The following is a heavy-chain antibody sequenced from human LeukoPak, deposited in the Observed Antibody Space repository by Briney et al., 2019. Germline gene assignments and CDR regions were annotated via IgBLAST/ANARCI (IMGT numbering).Heavy chain of an antibody. D-gene: IGHD3-22*01. CDR3: ARGYSYDSSGDLDY. CDR1: GYTFTSYG. Sequence: ASVKVSCKASGYTFTSYGISWVRQAPGQGLEWMGWISAYNGNTNYAQKLEGRVTMTTDTSTSTAYMELRSLRSDDTAVYYCARGYSYDSSGDLDYWGQGTLVTVSS. CDR2: ISAYNGNT. V-gene: IGHV1-18*01. J-gene: IGHJ4*02.